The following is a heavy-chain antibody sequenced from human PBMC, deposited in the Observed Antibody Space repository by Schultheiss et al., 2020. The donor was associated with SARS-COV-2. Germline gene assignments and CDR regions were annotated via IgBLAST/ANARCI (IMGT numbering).Heavy chain of an antibody. CDR3: ARGIFDIVVVPAYRIDRRLDY. Sequence: SETLSLTCTVSGGSISSSSYYWGWIRQPPGKGLEWIGSIYTSGSTNYNPSLKSRVTMSVDTSKNQFSLKLSSVTAADTAVYYCARGIFDIVVVPAYRIDRRLDYWGQGTLVTVSS. CDR1: GGSISSSSYY. V-gene: IGHV4-39*07. CDR2: IYTSGST. D-gene: IGHD2-2*01. J-gene: IGHJ4*02.